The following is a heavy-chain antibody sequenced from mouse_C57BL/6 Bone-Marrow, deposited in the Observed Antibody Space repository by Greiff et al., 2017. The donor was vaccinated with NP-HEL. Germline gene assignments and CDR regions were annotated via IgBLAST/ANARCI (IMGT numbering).Heavy chain of an antibody. CDR1: GYTFTDYN. CDR3: ARGGYYGSSYEFAY. Sequence: SGPELVKPGASVKIPCKASGYTFTDYNMDWVKQSHGKSLEWIGDINPNNGGTIYNQKFKGKATLTVDKSSSTAYMELRSLTSEDTAVYYCARGGYYGSSYEFAYWGQGTLVTVSA. J-gene: IGHJ3*01. CDR2: INPNNGGT. V-gene: IGHV1-18*01. D-gene: IGHD1-1*01.